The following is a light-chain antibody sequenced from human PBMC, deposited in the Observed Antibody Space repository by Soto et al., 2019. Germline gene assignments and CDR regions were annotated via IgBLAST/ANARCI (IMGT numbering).Light chain of an antibody. Sequence: VMTQSASRLSVSPGEGATLSCRARQCLXDTFAWYKWKPGQTPRFLXDATSIMARGGPARCSGSRSAAEFTLTISSLHSDDCSCYYLQHYVTRPRTFGGGTKVDIK. CDR3: QHYVTRPRT. CDR1: QCLXDT. CDR2: ATS. V-gene: IGKV3-15*01. J-gene: IGKJ4*01.